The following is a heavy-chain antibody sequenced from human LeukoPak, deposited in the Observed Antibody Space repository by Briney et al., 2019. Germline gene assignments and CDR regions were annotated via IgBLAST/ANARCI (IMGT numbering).Heavy chain of an antibody. Sequence: GGSLRLSCAASGFTFSSYAMSWVRQAPGKGLEWVSAISGSGGITYYADSVKGRFTISRDNSKNTLYLQMNSLRAEDTAVYYCAKVPREGYCSGGSCYVFYFDYWGQGTLVTVSS. J-gene: IGHJ4*02. V-gene: IGHV3-23*01. D-gene: IGHD2-15*01. CDR1: GFTFSSYA. CDR2: ISGSGGIT. CDR3: AKVPREGYCSGGSCYVFYFDY.